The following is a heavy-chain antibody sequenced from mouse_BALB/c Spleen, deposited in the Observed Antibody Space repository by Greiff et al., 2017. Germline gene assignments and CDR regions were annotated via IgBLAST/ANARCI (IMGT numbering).Heavy chain of an antibody. CDR2: ISNGGGST. CDR3: ARCYYGHWAMDY. J-gene: IGHJ4*01. Sequence: DVMLVESGGGLVQPGGSLKLSCAASGFTFSSYTMSWVRQTPEKRLEWVAYISNGGGSTYYPDTVKGRFTISRDNAKNTLYLQMSSLKSEDTAMYYCARCYYGHWAMDYWGQGTSVTVSS. CDR1: GFTFSSYT. V-gene: IGHV5-12-2*01. D-gene: IGHD2-1*01.